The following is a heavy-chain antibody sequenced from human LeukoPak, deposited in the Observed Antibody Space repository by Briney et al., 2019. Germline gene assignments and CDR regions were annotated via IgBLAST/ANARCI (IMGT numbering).Heavy chain of an antibody. CDR3: ARQYYYDSSGYYYYYYGMDV. J-gene: IGHJ6*02. CDR2: ISSSSSTI. D-gene: IGHD3-22*01. Sequence: SGGSLRLSCAASGFTFSSYSMNWARQAPGKGLEWVSYISSSSSTIYYADSVKGRFTISRDNAKNSLYLQMNSLRGEDTAVYSCARQYYYDSSGYYYYYYGMDVWGQGTTVTVSS. CDR1: GFTFSSYS. V-gene: IGHV3-48*01.